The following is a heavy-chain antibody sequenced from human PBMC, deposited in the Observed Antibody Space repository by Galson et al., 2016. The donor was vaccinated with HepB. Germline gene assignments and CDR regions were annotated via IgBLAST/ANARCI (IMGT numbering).Heavy chain of an antibody. V-gene: IGHV3-23*01. D-gene: IGHD1-1*01. CDR2: ITTRRTT. J-gene: IGHJ4*02. CDR3: AKERLVRRIFDH. CDR1: GFVFSNFG. Sequence: SLRLSCAASGFVFSNFGLSWVRQAPGKGLEWVASITTRRTTYSSVSVQGRFTISRDNSNNTLYLQMNGLRAEETAVYYCAKERLVRRIFDHWGQGTLLTVSS.